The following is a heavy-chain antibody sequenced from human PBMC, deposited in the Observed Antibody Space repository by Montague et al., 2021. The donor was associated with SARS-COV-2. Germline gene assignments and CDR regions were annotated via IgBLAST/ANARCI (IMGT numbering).Heavy chain of an antibody. CDR3: ARGVASSAGNWFDP. CDR1: GVSISSYY. J-gene: IGHJ5*02. D-gene: IGHD6-13*01. Sequence: SETLSLTCTVSGVSISSYYWIWIRQPPGKGLEWIGYIYYTGSTNYNPSLKSRVTISVDTSKNQFSLKLSSVTAADTAVYYCARGVASSAGNWFDPWGQGTLVTVSS. V-gene: IGHV4-59*01. CDR2: IYYTGST.